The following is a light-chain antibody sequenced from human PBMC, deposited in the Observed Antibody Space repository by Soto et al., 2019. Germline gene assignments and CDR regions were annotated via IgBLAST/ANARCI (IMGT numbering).Light chain of an antibody. CDR2: EAS. J-gene: IGKJ4*01. CDR1: QAIGNY. V-gene: IGKV1-33*01. CDR3: QQYDDLPFT. Sequence: EIQMTQSPSSLSASVGDRVTITCQASQAIGNYLTWYQQKPGKAPKLLIYEASNLETGVPSRFSGSGSGTDFTFTINSLQPEDIATYYCQQYDDLPFTFGGGTKVEIK.